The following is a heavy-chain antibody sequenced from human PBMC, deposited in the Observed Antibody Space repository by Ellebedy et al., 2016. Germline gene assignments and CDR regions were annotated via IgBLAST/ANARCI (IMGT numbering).Heavy chain of an antibody. V-gene: IGHV5-51*01. CDR1: GYSFTSYW. CDR3: ARRGMTTVTTYAFDI. J-gene: IGHJ3*02. CDR2: IYPGDSDT. D-gene: IGHD4-17*01. Sequence: GESLKISCKGSGYSFTSYWIGWVRQMPGKGLEWMGIIYPGDSDTRYSPSFQGQVTISADKSISTAYLQWSSLKASDTAMYYWARRGMTTVTTYAFDIWGQGTMVTVSS.